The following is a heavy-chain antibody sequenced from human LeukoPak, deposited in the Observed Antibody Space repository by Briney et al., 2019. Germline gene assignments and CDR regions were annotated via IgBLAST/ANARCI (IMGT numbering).Heavy chain of an antibody. CDR1: GGSISSSSDY. D-gene: IGHD6-19*01. CDR2: IYYSEST. Sequence: SETLSLTCTVSGGSISSSSDYWGWIRQPPGKGLEWIGSIYYSESTYYNPSLKSRVTISVDTSKTQCSLKLSSVTAADTAVYYCAFFRYSSGYDAFDIWGEGTMVTVSP. V-gene: IGHV4-39*01. J-gene: IGHJ3*02. CDR3: AFFRYSSGYDAFDI.